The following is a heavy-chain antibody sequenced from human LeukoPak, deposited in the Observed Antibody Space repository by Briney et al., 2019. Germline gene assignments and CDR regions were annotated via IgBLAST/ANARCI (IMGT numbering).Heavy chain of an antibody. CDR2: IYPGDSDT. Sequence: GASLQISCKGSGYNFTTYWIGWVRQLPGKGLEWMGIIYPGDSDTRYSPSFQGQVTVSTDKSISTAYLQWSSLKASDTAIYYCARPRGRNVYNLDYWGQGTLVTVSS. CDR1: GYNFTTYW. D-gene: IGHD5-24*01. CDR3: ARPRGRNVYNLDY. J-gene: IGHJ4*02. V-gene: IGHV5-51*01.